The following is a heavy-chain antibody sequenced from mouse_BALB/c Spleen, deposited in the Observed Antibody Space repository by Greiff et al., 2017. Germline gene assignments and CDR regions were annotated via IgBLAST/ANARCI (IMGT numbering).Heavy chain of an antibody. CDR1: GFTFSNYW. J-gene: IGHJ4*01. D-gene: IGHD2-10*02. V-gene: IGHV6-6*02. Sequence: EVKLVESGGGLVQPGGSMKLSCVASGFTFSNYWMNWVRQSPEKGLEWVAEIRLKSNNYATHYAESVKGRFTISRDDSKSSVYLQMNNLRAEDTGIYYCTREYGNYYAMDYWGQGTSVTVSS. CDR2: IRLKSNNYAT. CDR3: TREYGNYYAMDY.